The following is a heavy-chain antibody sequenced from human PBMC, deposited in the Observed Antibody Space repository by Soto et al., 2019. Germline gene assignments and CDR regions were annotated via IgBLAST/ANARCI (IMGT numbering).Heavy chain of an antibody. CDR3: ARGSRLDLFGY. Sequence: SETLSLTCTVSGGSISNYYWSWIRQPPGKRLEWIGYIYYSDNTNYNPSLKSRVTISVDTSKNQFSLRLSSVTAADTAVYFCARGSRLDLFGYWGQGNPVTVSS. V-gene: IGHV4-59*01. D-gene: IGHD1-1*01. CDR2: IYYSDNT. CDR1: GGSISNYY. J-gene: IGHJ4*02.